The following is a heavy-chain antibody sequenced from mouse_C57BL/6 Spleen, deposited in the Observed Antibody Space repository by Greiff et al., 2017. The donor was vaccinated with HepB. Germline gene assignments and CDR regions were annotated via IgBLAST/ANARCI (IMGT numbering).Heavy chain of an antibody. D-gene: IGHD6-1*01. CDR3: TTLRASNY. Sequence: VQLKQSGAELVRPGASVKLSCTASGFNIKDDYMHWVKQRPEQGLEWIGWIDPENGDTEYASKFQGKATITADTSSNTAYLQLSSLTSEDTAVYYCTTLRASNYWGQGTTLTVSS. CDR1: GFNIKDDY. V-gene: IGHV14-4*01. CDR2: IDPENGDT. J-gene: IGHJ2*01.